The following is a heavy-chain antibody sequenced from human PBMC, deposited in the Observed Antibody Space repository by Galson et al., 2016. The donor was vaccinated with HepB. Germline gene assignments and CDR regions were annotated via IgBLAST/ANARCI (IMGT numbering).Heavy chain of an antibody. CDR3: ARDGVDDQWLVTSLDY. J-gene: IGHJ4*02. CDR2: INPYNGYT. V-gene: IGHV1-18*01. D-gene: IGHD6-19*01. Sequence: SVKVSCKVSGYTFNNYGLSWVRQAPGQGLEWMGWINPYNGYTHYAQKFQGRVAMTTDTSTTTAYMELRSLKSDDTAMYYCARDGVDDQWLVTSLDYWGQGTLVTVSS. CDR1: GYTFNNYG.